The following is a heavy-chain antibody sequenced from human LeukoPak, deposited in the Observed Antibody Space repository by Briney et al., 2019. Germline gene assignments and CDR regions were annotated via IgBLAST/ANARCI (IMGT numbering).Heavy chain of an antibody. D-gene: IGHD2-8*01. Sequence: GASVKVSCKASGYTFTSYGISWVRQAPGQGLEWMGWISAYNGNTNYAQKLQGRVTMTTDTSTSTAYMELRSLRSDDTAVYYCARGPTKYCTNGVCWFDYWGQGTLVTVSS. CDR3: ARGPTKYCTNGVCWFDY. CDR2: ISAYNGNT. J-gene: IGHJ4*02. V-gene: IGHV1-18*01. CDR1: GYTFTSYG.